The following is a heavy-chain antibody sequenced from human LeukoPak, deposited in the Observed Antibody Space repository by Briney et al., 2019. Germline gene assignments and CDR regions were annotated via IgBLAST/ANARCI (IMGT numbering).Heavy chain of an antibody. Sequence: GGSLRLSCAASGFTFSSYSMNWVRQAPGKGLEWVSSISSSSSYIYYADSVKGRFTISRDNAKSSLYLQMNSLRAEDTAVYYCARGEHGSGRPFDYWGQGTLVTVSS. CDR1: GFTFSSYS. D-gene: IGHD3-10*01. CDR2: ISSSSSYI. J-gene: IGHJ4*02. CDR3: ARGEHGSGRPFDY. V-gene: IGHV3-21*01.